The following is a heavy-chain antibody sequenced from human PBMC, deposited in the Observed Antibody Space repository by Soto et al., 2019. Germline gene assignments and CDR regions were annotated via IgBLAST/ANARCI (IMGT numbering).Heavy chain of an antibody. CDR2: IIPIFGTA. CDR1: GGTFSSYA. J-gene: IGHJ5*02. Sequence: QVQLVQSGAEVKKPGSSVKVSCKASGGTFSSYAISWVRQAPGQGLEWMGGIIPIFGTANNAQKFQGRVTITADKSTGTAYMELSSLRSEDTAVYYCARVTITIFGLLGWFDPWGQGTLVTVSA. D-gene: IGHD3-3*01. V-gene: IGHV1-69*06. CDR3: ARVTITIFGLLGWFDP.